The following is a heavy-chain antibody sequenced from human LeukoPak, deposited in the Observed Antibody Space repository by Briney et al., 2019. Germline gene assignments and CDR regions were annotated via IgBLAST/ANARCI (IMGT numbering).Heavy chain of an antibody. V-gene: IGHV3-74*01. D-gene: IGHD2-15*01. Sequence: GGSLSLSCAASGFTFSIYTMHWVRQAPGKGLVWVSRISSDGTSTTYADSVKGRFTISRDNAKNTLYLQLDSLRAEDTAIYYCASPGWSDALDMWGQGTRVTVSS. CDR1: GFTFSIYT. CDR3: ASPGWSDALDM. CDR2: ISSDGTST. J-gene: IGHJ3*02.